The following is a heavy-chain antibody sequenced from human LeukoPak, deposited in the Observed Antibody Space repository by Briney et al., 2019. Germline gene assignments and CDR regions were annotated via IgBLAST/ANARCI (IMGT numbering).Heavy chain of an antibody. V-gene: IGHV4-59*01. CDR2: IYYSGNT. CDR1: GGSISSYY. CDR3: ARGGYSSGWYVNRNDY. Sequence: PSETLSLTCSVSGGSISSYYWSWIRQPPGKGLEWIGYIYYSGNTNYNPSLKSRVTISVDTSKNQFSLKLSSVTAADTAVYYCARGGYSSGWYVNRNDYWGQGTLVTVSS. J-gene: IGHJ4*02. D-gene: IGHD6-19*01.